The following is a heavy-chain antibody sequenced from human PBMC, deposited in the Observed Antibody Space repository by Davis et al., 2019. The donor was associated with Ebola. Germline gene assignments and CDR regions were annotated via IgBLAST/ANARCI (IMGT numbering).Heavy chain of an antibody. J-gene: IGHJ4*02. D-gene: IGHD3-10*01. Sequence: GESLKISCVASGFTFSSYWMYWVRQVPGKGLEWVANIKQDGRDKYYVDSVKGRFTISRDNAQNTLYLQMNSLTAEDTAVYYCSRDVQFEFYDYWGQGTLVTVSS. CDR3: SRDVQFEFYDY. V-gene: IGHV3-7*01. CDR1: GFTFSSYW. CDR2: IKQDGRDK.